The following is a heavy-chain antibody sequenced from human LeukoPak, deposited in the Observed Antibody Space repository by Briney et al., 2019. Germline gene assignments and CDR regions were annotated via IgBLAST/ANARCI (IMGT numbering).Heavy chain of an antibody. CDR2: IYYSGST. Sequence: KPSETLSLTCTVSGYSISSGYYWGWIRQPPGKGLEWIGSIYYSGSTYYNPSLKSRVTISVDTSKNQFSLKLSSVTAADTAVYYCARLAIESKWELLPSYYYYYYMDVWGKGTTVTISS. CDR3: ARLAIESKWELLPSYYYYYYMDV. D-gene: IGHD1-26*01. V-gene: IGHV4-38-2*02. J-gene: IGHJ6*03. CDR1: GYSISSGYY.